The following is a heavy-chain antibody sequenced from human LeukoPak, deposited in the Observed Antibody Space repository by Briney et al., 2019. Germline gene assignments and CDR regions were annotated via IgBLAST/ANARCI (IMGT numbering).Heavy chain of an antibody. Sequence: PGGSLRLSCGASGFTFRGYAMSWVRQAPGKGLEWVSATGASGGSTYYADSVKGRFAISRDNSRDALYLQMNSLRAEDTAVYYCAKWSPTHYSDSRGPPGDYWGQGTLVTVSS. J-gene: IGHJ4*02. CDR3: AKWSPTHYSDSRGPPGDY. V-gene: IGHV3-23*01. CDR1: GFTFRGYA. CDR2: TGASGGST. D-gene: IGHD3-22*01.